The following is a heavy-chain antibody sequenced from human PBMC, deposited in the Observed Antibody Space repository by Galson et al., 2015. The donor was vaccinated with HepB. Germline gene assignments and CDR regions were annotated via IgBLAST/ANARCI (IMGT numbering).Heavy chain of an antibody. CDR1: GFSLSTSGMC. Sequence: PALVKPTQTLTLTCTFSGFSLSTSGMCVSWIRQPPGKALEWLALIDWDDDKYYSTSLKTRLTISKDTSKNQVVLTMTNMDPVDTATYYGARSDYGGNSVTPFDYWGQGTLVTVSS. D-gene: IGHD4-23*01. J-gene: IGHJ4*02. CDR2: IDWDDDK. V-gene: IGHV2-70*01. CDR3: ARSDYGGNSVTPFDY.